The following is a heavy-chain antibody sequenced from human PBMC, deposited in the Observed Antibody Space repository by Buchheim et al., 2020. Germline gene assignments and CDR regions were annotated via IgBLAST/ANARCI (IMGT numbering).Heavy chain of an antibody. V-gene: IGHV4-34*01. D-gene: IGHD2-21*01. Sequence: QVLLQQGGARLLKPSETLSLTCDVSDGSFSSFYWTWIRQPPGKGLEWIGEFNYDGRTNYSPSLKSRVIISVDRSRNQFSLSLRSVTAADTGVYYCARGTGQIVYFYGMDVWGKGTT. CDR3: ARGTGQIVYFYGMDV. CDR2: FNYDGRT. J-gene: IGHJ6*04. CDR1: DGSFSSFY.